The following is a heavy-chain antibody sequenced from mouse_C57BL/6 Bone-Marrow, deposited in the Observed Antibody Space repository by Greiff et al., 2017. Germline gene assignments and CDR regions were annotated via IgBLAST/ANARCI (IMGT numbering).Heavy chain of an antibody. J-gene: IGHJ1*03. Sequence: VNVVESGPELVKPGASVKLSCKASGYTFTSYDINWVKQRPGQGLEWIGWIYPRDGSTKYNEKFKGKATLTVDTSSSTAYMELHSLTSEDSAVYFCARWTDGSSFWYFDVWGTGTTVTVSS. V-gene: IGHV1-85*01. D-gene: IGHD1-1*01. CDR2: IYPRDGST. CDR3: ARWTDGSSFWYFDV. CDR1: GYTFTSYD.